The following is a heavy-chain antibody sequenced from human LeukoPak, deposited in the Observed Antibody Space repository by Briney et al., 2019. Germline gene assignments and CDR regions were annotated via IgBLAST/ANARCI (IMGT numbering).Heavy chain of an antibody. Sequence: LAASVKVSCKASGYTFTSYDINWVRQATGQGLEWMGIINPTGGSTTYAQKFQGRVTMTRDTSTSTVYMELSSLRSDDTAVYYCARTAARRFDYWGQGTLVTVSS. V-gene: IGHV1-46*01. J-gene: IGHJ4*02. CDR1: GYTFTSYD. CDR3: ARTAARRFDY. D-gene: IGHD6-6*01. CDR2: INPTGGST.